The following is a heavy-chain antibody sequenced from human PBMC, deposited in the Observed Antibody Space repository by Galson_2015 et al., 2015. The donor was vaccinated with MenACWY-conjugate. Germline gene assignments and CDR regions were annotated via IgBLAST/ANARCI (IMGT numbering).Heavy chain of an antibody. CDR1: GFTVSSNY. CDR3: ARGAVGDGYKDGRGPIDY. D-gene: IGHD5-24*01. Sequence: SLRLSCAASGFTVSSNYMSWVRQAPGKGLEWVSVIYSGGRTYYADSVKGRFTISRDNSKNTLYLQMNSPRAEDTAVYYCARGAVGDGYKDGRGPIDYWGQGTLVTVSS. V-gene: IGHV3-66*01. J-gene: IGHJ4*02. CDR2: IYSGGRT.